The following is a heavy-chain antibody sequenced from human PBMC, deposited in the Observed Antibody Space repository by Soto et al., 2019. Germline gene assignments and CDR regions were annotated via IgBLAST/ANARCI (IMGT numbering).Heavy chain of an antibody. Sequence: QVQLVESGGGVVQPGRSLRLSCAASGFTFSSYGMHWVRQAPGKGLEWVAVIWYDGSNKYYADSVKGRFTISRDNSKNTLYLQMNSLRAEDTAVYYCARESGDSYFVYWGQGTLVTASS. CDR3: ARESGDSYFVY. CDR1: GFTFSSYG. CDR2: IWYDGSNK. D-gene: IGHD7-27*01. J-gene: IGHJ4*02. V-gene: IGHV3-33*01.